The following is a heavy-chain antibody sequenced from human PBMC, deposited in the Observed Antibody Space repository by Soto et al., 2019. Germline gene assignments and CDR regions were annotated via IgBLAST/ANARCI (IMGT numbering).Heavy chain of an antibody. CDR2: IYYSGST. CDR3: ARSSWYYYGMDV. J-gene: IGHJ6*02. Sequence: SDTLSLTCSVAGGSSSSGGYYRSWIRQHPGKGLEWIGYIYYSGSTYYNPSLKSRVTISVDTSKNQFSLKLSSVTAADTAVYYCARSSWYYYGMDVWGQGTTVTVSS. D-gene: IGHD6-13*01. CDR1: GGSSSSGGYY. V-gene: IGHV4-31*02.